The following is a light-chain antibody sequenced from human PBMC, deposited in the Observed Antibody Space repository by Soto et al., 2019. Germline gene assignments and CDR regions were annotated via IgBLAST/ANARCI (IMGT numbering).Light chain of an antibody. J-gene: IGLJ2*01. Sequence: QSVLTQPPSASGTPGQRVTISCSGSSSNIGSNYVYWYQQLPAMAPKLLIYRDNERPSGVPDRFSGSKSGTSASLAISGLRSEDEADFYCAAWDDSLTGILFGGGTKLTVL. CDR3: AAWDDSLTGIL. V-gene: IGLV1-47*01. CDR1: SSNIGSNY. CDR2: RDN.